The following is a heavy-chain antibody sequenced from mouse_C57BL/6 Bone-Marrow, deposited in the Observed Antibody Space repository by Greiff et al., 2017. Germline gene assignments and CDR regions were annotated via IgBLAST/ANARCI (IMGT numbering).Heavy chain of an antibody. V-gene: IGHV14-4*01. Sequence: VQLQQSGPELVRPGASVKLSCTASGFNIKDDYMHWVKQRPEQGLEWIGWIDPENGDTEYASKFQGKATITADTSSNTAYLQLSSLTSEYTAVYYCTTYDGYGYFDYWGQGTTLTVSS. J-gene: IGHJ2*01. CDR3: TTYDGYGYFDY. D-gene: IGHD2-3*01. CDR1: GFNIKDDY. CDR2: IDPENGDT.